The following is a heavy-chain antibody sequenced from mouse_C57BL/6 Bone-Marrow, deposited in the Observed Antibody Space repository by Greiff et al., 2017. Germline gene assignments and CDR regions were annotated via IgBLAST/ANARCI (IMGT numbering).Heavy chain of an antibody. CDR1: GFNIKNTY. Sequence: VQLQQSVAELVRPGASVKLSCTASGFNIKNTYMHWVKQRPEQGLEWIGRIDPANGNTKYAPKFQGKATITADTSSNTAYLQLSSLTSEDTAIYYCARSFSTTVVGDYFDYWGQGTTLTVSS. J-gene: IGHJ2*01. CDR2: IDPANGNT. V-gene: IGHV14-3*01. D-gene: IGHD1-1*01. CDR3: ARSFSTTVVGDYFDY.